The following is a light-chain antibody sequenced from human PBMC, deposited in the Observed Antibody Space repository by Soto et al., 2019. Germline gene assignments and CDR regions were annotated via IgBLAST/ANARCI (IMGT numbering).Light chain of an antibody. CDR1: QSIRRN. CDR3: QQYNNWPPYT. CDR2: GVS. Sequence: EVVMTQSPGTLSVSPGERATLSCRASQSIRRNLAWYQQKPGRAPRLLIYGVSTRATGIPARFSGSGSETDFTLTISSLQSEDFAVYYWQQYNNWPPYTFGQGTKLEF. J-gene: IGKJ2*01. V-gene: IGKV3-15*01.